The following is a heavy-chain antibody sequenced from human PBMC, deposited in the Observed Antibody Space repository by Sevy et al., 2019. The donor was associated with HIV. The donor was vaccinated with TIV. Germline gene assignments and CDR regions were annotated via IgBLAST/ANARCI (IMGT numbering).Heavy chain of an antibody. V-gene: IGHV3-30*02. CDR2: ISYDGSDT. Sequence: GGSLRLSCAASGLIFSHYGMHWVRQAPGKGLEWVAFISYDGSDTYYVDSVKGRCSISRDNSTNTVYLQINSLRTEDTALYYCAKSTAAAGTGGFDYWGQGTLVTVSS. CDR1: GLIFSHYG. CDR3: AKSTAAAGTGGFDY. J-gene: IGHJ4*02. D-gene: IGHD6-13*01.